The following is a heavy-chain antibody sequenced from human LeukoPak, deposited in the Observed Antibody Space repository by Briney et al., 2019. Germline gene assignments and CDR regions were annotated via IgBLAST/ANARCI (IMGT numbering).Heavy chain of an antibody. CDR3: ARAISSGWYSKMGAFDI. J-gene: IGHJ3*02. Sequence: GGSLRLSCAASGFTFSFYGMNWVRQAPGKGLEWVADIKQDGSEKYYVDSVKGRFTISRDNAKNSLYLQMNSLRAEDTAVYYCARAISSGWYSKMGAFDIWGQGTMVTVSS. V-gene: IGHV3-7*01. CDR2: IKQDGSEK. CDR1: GFTFSFYG. D-gene: IGHD6-19*01.